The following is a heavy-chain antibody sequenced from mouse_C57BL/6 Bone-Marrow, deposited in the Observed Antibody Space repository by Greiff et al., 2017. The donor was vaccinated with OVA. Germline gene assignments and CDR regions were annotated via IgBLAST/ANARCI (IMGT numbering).Heavy chain of an antibody. V-gene: IGHV8-12*01. CDR2: IYWDDDK. J-gene: IGHJ1*03. D-gene: IGHD1-1*01. Sequence: QVTLKESGPGILQSSQTLSLTCSFSGFSLSTSGMGVSWLRQPSGNGLEWLAHIYWDDDKRYTPSLKSRLTISKDTSRNQVFLKITRVDTADTATYDCARRDYYGSSYDWYFDVWGTGTTVTVSS. CDR3: ARRDYYGSSYDWYFDV. CDR1: GFSLSTSGMG.